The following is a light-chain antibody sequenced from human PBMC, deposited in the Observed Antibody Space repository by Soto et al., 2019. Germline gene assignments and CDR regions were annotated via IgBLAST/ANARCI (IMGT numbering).Light chain of an antibody. CDR2: HAS. CDR3: QQYGTFPFS. V-gene: IGKV3-20*01. CDR1: QVVSSSY. J-gene: IGKJ2*01. Sequence: PGESASLSCRANQVVSSSYLAWYQQKPGQAPRLLIYHASDRATGVPDRFSGSGSGTDFALTITRLEPEDFALFYCQQYGTFPFSFGQGTKLEIK.